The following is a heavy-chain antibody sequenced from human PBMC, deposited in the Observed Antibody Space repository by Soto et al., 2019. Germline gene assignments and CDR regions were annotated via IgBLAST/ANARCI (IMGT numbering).Heavy chain of an antibody. Sequence: ASVKVSCKASGFTFTSSAVQWVRQARGQRLEWIGWIVVGSGNTNYAQKFQERVTITRDMSTSTAYMELSSLRSEDTAVYYCAAGNSNWNYWGYYYGMDVWGQGTTVTVSS. V-gene: IGHV1-58*01. D-gene: IGHD1-7*01. CDR2: IVVGSGNT. J-gene: IGHJ6*02. CDR1: GFTFTSSA. CDR3: AAGNSNWNYWGYYYGMDV.